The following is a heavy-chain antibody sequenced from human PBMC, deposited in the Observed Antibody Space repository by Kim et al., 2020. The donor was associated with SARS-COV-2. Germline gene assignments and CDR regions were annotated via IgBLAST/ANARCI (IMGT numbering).Heavy chain of an antibody. CDR2: IYHSGST. Sequence: SETLSLTCAVSGGSISSSNWWSWVRQPPGKGLEWIGEIYHSGSTNYNPSLKSRVTISVDKSKNQFSLKLSSVTAADTAVYYCARSPPPPDYYGSYGMDVWGQGTTVTVSS. D-gene: IGHD3-10*01. CDR1: GGSISSSNW. CDR3: ARSPPPPDYYGSYGMDV. V-gene: IGHV4-4*02. J-gene: IGHJ6*02.